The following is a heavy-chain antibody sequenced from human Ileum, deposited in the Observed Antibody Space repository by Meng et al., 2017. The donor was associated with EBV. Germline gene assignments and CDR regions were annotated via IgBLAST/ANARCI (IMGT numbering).Heavy chain of an antibody. CDR1: GGSFSGYY. Sequence: QVQVQQVGAGLLKPSSTLSPTCAVYGGSFSGYYWSWIRQPPGKGLEWIGEINHRGGAFYNPSLKSRVTMSIDTSKNQFSLKLNSVTAADTAVYYCASHPGGNSQYYSSGDNYWGQGALVTVSS. J-gene: IGHJ4*02. CDR2: INHRGGA. CDR3: ASHPGGNSQYYSSGDNY. V-gene: IGHV4-34*01. D-gene: IGHD3-22*01.